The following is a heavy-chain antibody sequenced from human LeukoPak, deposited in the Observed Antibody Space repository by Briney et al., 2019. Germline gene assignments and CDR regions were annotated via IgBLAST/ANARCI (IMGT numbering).Heavy chain of an antibody. CDR3: ARDTGQWLGHWYFDL. CDR1: GFTFSGYA. CDR2: ISYDGSNK. D-gene: IGHD6-19*01. J-gene: IGHJ2*01. Sequence: GGSLRLSCAASGFTFSGYAMHWVRQAPGKGLEWVAVISYDGSNKYYADSVKGRFTISRDNSKNTLYLQMNSLRAEDTAVYYCARDTGQWLGHWYFDLWGRGTLVTVSS. V-gene: IGHV3-30*04.